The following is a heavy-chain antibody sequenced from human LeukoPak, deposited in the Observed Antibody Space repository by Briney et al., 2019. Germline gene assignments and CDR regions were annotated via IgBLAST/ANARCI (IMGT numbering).Heavy chain of an antibody. CDR3: ARETEIAAAGYYYFDY. CDR2: ISAYNGNT. D-gene: IGHD6-13*01. J-gene: IGHJ4*02. Sequence: ASVKVSCKASGYTFTSYGISWVRQAPGQGLEWMGWISAYNGNTNYAQKLQGRVTMTTDTSTSTAYMELRSLRSDDTAVYYCARETEIAAAGYYYFDYWGQGTLVTVSS. CDR1: GYTFTSYG. V-gene: IGHV1-18*01.